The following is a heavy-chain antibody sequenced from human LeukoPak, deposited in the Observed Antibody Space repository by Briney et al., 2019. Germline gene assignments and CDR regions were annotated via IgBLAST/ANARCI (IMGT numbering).Heavy chain of an antibody. Sequence: PSETLSLTCTVSGGSISSYYWSWIRQPPGKGLEWIGYIYYSGSTNYNPSLKSRVTISVDTSKNQFSLKLSSVTAADTAVYYCARGSRLLWFGELPPGFDPWGQGTLVTVSS. V-gene: IGHV4-59*01. CDR1: GGSISSYY. CDR2: IYYSGST. J-gene: IGHJ5*02. D-gene: IGHD3-10*01. CDR3: ARGSRLLWFGELPPGFDP.